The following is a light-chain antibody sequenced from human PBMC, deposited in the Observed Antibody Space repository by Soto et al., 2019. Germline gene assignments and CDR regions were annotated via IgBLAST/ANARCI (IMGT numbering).Light chain of an antibody. J-gene: IGLJ3*02. V-gene: IGLV1-40*01. CDR3: QSYDSSLSAWV. Sequence: QSVLTQPPSVSGAPGQRVTISCTGSSSNIGAGYDVHWYQQLPETAPKLLIYGNNNRPSGVPDRFSGSRSGTSASLAITGLQAEDESDYYCQSYDSSLSAWVFGGGTKVTVL. CDR1: SSNIGAGYD. CDR2: GNN.